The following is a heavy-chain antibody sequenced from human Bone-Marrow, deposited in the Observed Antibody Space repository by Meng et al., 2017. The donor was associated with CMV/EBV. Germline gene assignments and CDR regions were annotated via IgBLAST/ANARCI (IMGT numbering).Heavy chain of an antibody. CDR1: GYTFNTYG. CDR3: ARDFMAARPGWFDP. J-gene: IGHJ5*02. V-gene: IGHV1-18*01. D-gene: IGHD6-6*01. Sequence: QVQLVQSEAEVKQPGASVKVSCRASGYTFNTYGINWVRQAPGQGLEWMGWISVYNGDTNYAQKVQGRVTMTTDTSTTTAYMELRSLRPDDTAVYYCARDFMAARPGWFDPWGQGTLVTVSS. CDR2: ISVYNGDT.